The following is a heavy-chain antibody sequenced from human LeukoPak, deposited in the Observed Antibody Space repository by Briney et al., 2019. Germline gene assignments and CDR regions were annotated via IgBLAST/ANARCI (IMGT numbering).Heavy chain of an antibody. CDR3: ARTWSGYNPRFDY. V-gene: IGHV1-69*05. CDR1: GGTFSSYA. J-gene: IGHJ4*02. Sequence: VASVKVSCKASGGTFSSYAISWVRQAPGQGREWMGGIIPIFGTANYAQKFQGRVTITTDESTSTAYMELSSLRSEDTAVYYCARTWSGYNPRFDYWGQGTLVTVSS. D-gene: IGHD5-24*01. CDR2: IIPIFGTA.